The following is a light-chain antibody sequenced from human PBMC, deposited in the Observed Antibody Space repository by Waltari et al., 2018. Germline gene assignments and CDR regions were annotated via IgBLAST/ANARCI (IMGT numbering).Light chain of an antibody. CDR2: EDN. J-gene: IGLJ1*01. CDR1: ELPRQY. Sequence: SYELTQPPSVPVSPGQTARITCSGHELPRQYAYWFQKKSGQAPRLVIYEDNKRPPGIPERFSGSSSGTVATLTITGAQVDDEADYYCYSSDSTGLRVFGGGTTVVVL. CDR3: YSSDSTGLRV. V-gene: IGLV3-10*01.